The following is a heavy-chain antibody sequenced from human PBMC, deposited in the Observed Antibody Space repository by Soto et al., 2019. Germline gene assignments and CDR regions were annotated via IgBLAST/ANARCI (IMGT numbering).Heavy chain of an antibody. CDR3: ARLVTYSGYDY. CDR1: GGSISSSSYY. D-gene: IGHD5-12*01. V-gene: IGHV4-39*01. Sequence: ETLSLTCTVSGGSISSSSYYWGWIRQPPGKGLEWIGSIYYSGSTYYNPSLKSRVTISVDTSKNQFSLKLSSVTAADTAVYYCARLVTYSGYDYWGQGTLVTVSS. J-gene: IGHJ4*02. CDR2: IYYSGST.